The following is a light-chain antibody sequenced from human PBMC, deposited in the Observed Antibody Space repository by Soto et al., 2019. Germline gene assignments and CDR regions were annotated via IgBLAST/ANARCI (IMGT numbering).Light chain of an antibody. CDR1: SGDIGDYNY. V-gene: IGLV2-14*01. CDR2: DVS. J-gene: IGLJ1*01. CDR3: CSYTRSGTLI. Sequence: QSALTKPAYVSGAPGQAITISCVGTSGDIGDYNYVSWYQQHPGKVPKVIIYDVSNRPSGVSYRFSGTKSGNTASLTVSGLQAEDEADYYCCSYTRSGTLIFGTGTKVTVL.